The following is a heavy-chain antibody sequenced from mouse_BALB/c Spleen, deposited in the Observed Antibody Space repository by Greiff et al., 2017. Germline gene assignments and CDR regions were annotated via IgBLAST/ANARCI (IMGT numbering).Heavy chain of an antibody. CDR3: ARAHYGNYFDY. CDR1: GFTFSSYA. V-gene: IGHV5-6-5*01. CDR2: ISSGGST. J-gene: IGHJ2*01. Sequence: EVKLQESGGGLVKPGGSLKLSCAASGFTFSSYAMSWVRQTPEKRLEWVASISSGGSTYYPDSVKGRFTISRDNARNVLYLQMSSLRSEDTAMYYCARAHYGNYFDYWGQGTTLTVSS. D-gene: IGHD2-1*01.